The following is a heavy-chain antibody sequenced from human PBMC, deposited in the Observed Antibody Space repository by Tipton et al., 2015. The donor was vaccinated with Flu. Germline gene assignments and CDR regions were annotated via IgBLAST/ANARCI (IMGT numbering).Heavy chain of an antibody. Sequence: SLRLSCAASGFTFDDYTMHWVRQAPGKGLEWVSLISWDGGSTYYADSVKGRFTISRDNAKNSLYLQMNSLRAEDTAVYYCARDYGYYYDSSGGLYYYYYYMDVWGKGTTVTVSS. V-gene: IGHV3-43*01. CDR2: ISWDGGST. D-gene: IGHD3-22*01. CDR3: ARDYGYYYDSSGGLYYYYYYMDV. CDR1: GFTFDDYT. J-gene: IGHJ6*03.